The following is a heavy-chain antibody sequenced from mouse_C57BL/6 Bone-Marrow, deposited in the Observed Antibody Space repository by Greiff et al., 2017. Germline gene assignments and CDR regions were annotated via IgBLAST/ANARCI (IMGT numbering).Heavy chain of an antibody. Sequence: VQLQQSGAELVKPGASVKISCKASGYAFSSYWMNWVKQRPGKGLEWIGQIYPGDGDTNYNGKFKGKATLTADKSSSTAYMQLSSLTSEDSAVYFCARSYSSGSYYFDYWGQGTTLTVSS. CDR1: GYAFSSYW. CDR3: ARSYSSGSYYFDY. V-gene: IGHV1-80*01. D-gene: IGHD3-2*02. CDR2: IYPGDGDT. J-gene: IGHJ2*01.